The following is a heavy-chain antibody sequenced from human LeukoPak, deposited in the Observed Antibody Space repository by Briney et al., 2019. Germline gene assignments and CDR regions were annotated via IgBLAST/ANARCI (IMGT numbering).Heavy chain of an antibody. D-gene: IGHD3-22*01. CDR3: ARAAPNYYDSSGSLRNPYFDY. CDR1: GGSFSGYY. Sequence: SETLSLTCAVYGGSFSGYYWSWIRQPPGKGLEWIGEINHSGSTYYNPSLKSRVTISVDRSKNQFSLKLSSVTAADTAVYFCARAAPNYYDSSGSLRNPYFDYWGQGTLVTVSS. CDR2: INHSGST. J-gene: IGHJ4*02. V-gene: IGHV4-34*01.